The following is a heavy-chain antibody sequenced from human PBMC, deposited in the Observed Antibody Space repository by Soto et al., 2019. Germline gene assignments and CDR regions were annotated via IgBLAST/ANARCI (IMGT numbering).Heavy chain of an antibody. CDR2: IIPVLGTP. CDR1: VDTPTTYA. V-gene: IGHV1-69*14. J-gene: IGHJ4*02. CDR3: AILGLDVDS. Sequence: QVQLVQSGAEVQKPGSSVNVSCKASVDTPTTYAISWVRQAPGQGLEWMGGIIPVLGTPNYAQRFQGRITISADTSTRTTYMELKSVTSDDTAVFYCAILGLDVDSWGQGTLVVVSS. D-gene: IGHD3-16*01.